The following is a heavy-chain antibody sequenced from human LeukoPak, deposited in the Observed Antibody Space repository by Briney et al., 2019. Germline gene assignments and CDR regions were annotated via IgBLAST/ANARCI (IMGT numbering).Heavy chain of an antibody. J-gene: IGHJ4*02. Sequence: GGSLRLSCAASGFSFSSYAMNWVRQAPGKGLEWVSGISVSGSTYYADSVKGRFTISRDNSKNTLHLQMNSLRAEDTAVYYCAKDRTLPWRIGYSYLFDYWGQGTLVTVSS. CDR1: GFSFSSYA. CDR3: AKDRTLPWRIGYSYLFDY. V-gene: IGHV3-23*01. D-gene: IGHD5-18*01. CDR2: ISVSGST.